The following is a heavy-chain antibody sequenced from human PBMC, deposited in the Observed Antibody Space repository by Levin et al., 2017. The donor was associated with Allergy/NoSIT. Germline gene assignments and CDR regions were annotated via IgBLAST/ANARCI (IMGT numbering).Heavy chain of an antibody. V-gene: IGHV3-66*01. D-gene: IGHD3-10*01. J-gene: IGHJ4*02. CDR1: GFTVSSNY. CDR3: AKGVRGFDY. CDR2: IYSGGNP. Sequence: PGGSLRLSCAASGFTVSSNYMNWVRQAPGKGLEWVSAIYSGGNPFYADSVKGRFAISRDNSKNSIYLQMNSLRAEDTAVYYCAKGVRGFDYWGQGTLVTVSS.